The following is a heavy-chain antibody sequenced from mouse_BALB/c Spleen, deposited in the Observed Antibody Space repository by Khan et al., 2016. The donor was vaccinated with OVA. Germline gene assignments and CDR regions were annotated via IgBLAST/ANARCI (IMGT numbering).Heavy chain of an antibody. CDR3: TSHGYVAWFTY. CDR1: GYSFTSYY. CDR2: IDPFSGGA. Sequence: VQLQQSGPELMKPGASVKISCKASGYSFTSYYIHWVMQSHGKSLEWIGYIDPFSGGATYNQKFKGKATLTVDKSSNTAYIHLSNLTSEDSAVYYCTSHGYVAWFTYGGQGTLVTVSA. D-gene: IGHD2-2*01. V-gene: IGHV1S135*01. J-gene: IGHJ3*01.